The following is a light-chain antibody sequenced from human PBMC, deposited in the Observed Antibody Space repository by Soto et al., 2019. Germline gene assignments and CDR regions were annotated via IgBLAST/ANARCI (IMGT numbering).Light chain of an antibody. CDR1: QSVYSN. Sequence: EIVMTQSPATLSVSPGERPTLSCRASQSVYSNLAWYQQKPGQAPRLLIYDASTRATGIPARFSGSGSGTEFTLTISSLQSEDFAVYYCQQYNTWPLTFGPGTKVDI. CDR3: QQYNTWPLT. V-gene: IGKV3-15*01. J-gene: IGKJ3*01. CDR2: DAS.